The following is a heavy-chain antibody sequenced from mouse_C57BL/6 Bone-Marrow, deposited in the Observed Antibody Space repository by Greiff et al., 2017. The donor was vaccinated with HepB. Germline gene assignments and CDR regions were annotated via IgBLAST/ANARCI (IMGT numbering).Heavy chain of an antibody. CDR3: ARGWLLPVFAY. CDR2: IYPGGGDT. J-gene: IGHJ3*01. Sequence: VQLQQSGPELVKPGASVKISCKASGYAFSSSWMNWVKQRPGKGLEWIGRIYPGGGDTNYNGKFKGKATLTADKSSSTAYMQLSSLTSEDSAVYFCARGWLLPVFAYRGNGALVTVS. D-gene: IGHD2-3*01. CDR1: GYAFSSSW. V-gene: IGHV1-82*01.